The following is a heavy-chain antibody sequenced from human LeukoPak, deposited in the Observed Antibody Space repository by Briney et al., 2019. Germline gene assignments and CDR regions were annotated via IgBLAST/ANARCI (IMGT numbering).Heavy chain of an antibody. J-gene: IGHJ3*02. Sequence: GGSLKISYKGSGCSFTSYWIGWVRPMPGKGGEWRGIIYPDDSDTRYSPSFQGQVPISAANSISTAYLQWSSLKASDTAMYYCARGYYGDYANDAFDIWGQGTMVTVSS. CDR3: ARGYYGDYANDAFDI. CDR1: GCSFTSYW. V-gene: IGHV5-51*01. CDR2: IYPDDSDT. D-gene: IGHD4-17*01.